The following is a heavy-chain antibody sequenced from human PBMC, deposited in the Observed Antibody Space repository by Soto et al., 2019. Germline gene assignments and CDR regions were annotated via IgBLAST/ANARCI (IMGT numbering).Heavy chain of an antibody. J-gene: IGHJ4*02. CDR2: MYFSGSS. V-gene: IGHV4-39*02. Sequence: SHPLSLTCTVPGGSMTDTNHYWGWVLQPPGKTLEWIGSMYFSGSSYKNPSLRSRVTMSIETSNGHYSLNLKSLTAADTALYYCARLRCGSYYLLDFWGQGILVT. CDR3: ARLRCGSYYLLDF. D-gene: IGHD1-26*01. CDR1: GGSMTDTNHY.